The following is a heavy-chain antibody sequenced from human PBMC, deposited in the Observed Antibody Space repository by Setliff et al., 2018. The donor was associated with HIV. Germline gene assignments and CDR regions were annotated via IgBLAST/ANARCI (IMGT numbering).Heavy chain of an antibody. D-gene: IGHD3-22*01. J-gene: IGHJ5*02. V-gene: IGHV4-34*01. CDR1: GGSFSAYY. Sequence: SETLSLTCALYGGSFSAYYWSWIRQPPGMGLEWIGEVNRGRRTNYNSSPKSRVTISIDTSRNQFSLTVSSVTAADTAVYYCARGIPYSYGGRGHPPWGQGTLVTVSP. CDR2: VNRGRRT. CDR3: ARGIPYSYGGRGHPP.